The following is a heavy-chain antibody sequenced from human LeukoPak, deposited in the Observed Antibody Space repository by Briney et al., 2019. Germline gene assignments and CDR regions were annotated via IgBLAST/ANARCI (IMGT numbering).Heavy chain of an antibody. J-gene: IGHJ4*02. CDR3: AKDGSGPNSFYYGSGNFYYFDS. CDR1: GFTLSSYS. D-gene: IGHD3-10*01. Sequence: GGSLRLSCAASGFTLSSYSMNWVRQAPGKGLEWVSYISSSSSTIYYADSVKGRFTISRDNSKKTLFLQMNSLRAEDTAVYYCAKDGSGPNSFYYGSGNFYYFDSWGQGTLVTVSS. V-gene: IGHV3-48*01. CDR2: ISSSSSTI.